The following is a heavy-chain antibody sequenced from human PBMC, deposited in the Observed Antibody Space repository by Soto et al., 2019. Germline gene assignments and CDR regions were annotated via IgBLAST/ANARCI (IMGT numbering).Heavy chain of an antibody. V-gene: IGHV3-7*01. CDR3: ASMATLDAFDI. J-gene: IGHJ3*02. Sequence: GGSLRLSCAASGFTFSSYWMSWVRQAPGKGLEWVANIKQDGSEKYYVDSVKGRFTISRDNAKNSLYLQMNSLRAEDTAVYYCASMATLDAFDIWGQGTMVTVSS. CDR2: IKQDGSEK. CDR1: GFTFSSYW.